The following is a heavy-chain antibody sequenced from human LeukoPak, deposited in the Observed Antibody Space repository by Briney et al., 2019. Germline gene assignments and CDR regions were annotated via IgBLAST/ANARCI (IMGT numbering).Heavy chain of an antibody. V-gene: IGHV3-74*01. CDR1: GFTFSSRW. CDR3: ARDISRTMDV. J-gene: IGHJ6*02. CDR2: INTDGSTT. Sequence: QAGGSLRLSCVASGFTFSSRWMHWVRQAPGKGLVWVSIINTDGSTTRYADFVEGRFTISRDNARNTLYLEMNSLRVEDTAVYFCARDISRTMDVWGQGTTVTV. D-gene: IGHD2/OR15-2a*01.